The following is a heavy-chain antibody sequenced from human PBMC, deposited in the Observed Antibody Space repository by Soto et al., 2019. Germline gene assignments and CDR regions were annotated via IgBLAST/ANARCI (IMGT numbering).Heavy chain of an antibody. D-gene: IGHD2-8*01. CDR1: GFTFSTYG. Sequence: QVQLVESGGGVVQPGRSLRLSCAASGFTFSTYGMHWVRQAPGKGLEWVAVIWYDGSHKYYADSVKGRFTISRDKSKNTLFLQMNSLRAEDTAVYYCARVYCLAGMDVWGQGTTVTVSS. V-gene: IGHV3-33*01. J-gene: IGHJ6*02. CDR2: IWYDGSHK. CDR3: ARVYCLAGMDV.